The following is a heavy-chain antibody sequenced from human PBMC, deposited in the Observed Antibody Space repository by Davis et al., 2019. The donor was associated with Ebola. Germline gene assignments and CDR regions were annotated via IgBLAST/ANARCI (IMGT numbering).Heavy chain of an antibody. V-gene: IGHV3-30*02. CDR2: IRYDGSNE. J-gene: IGHJ6*02. CDR1: GFTFSSYI. Sequence: GGSLRLSCAASGFTFSSYIMHWVRQAPGKGLEWVALIRYDGSNEHYADSVKGRFTVSRDNSENTLYLQMNSLRADDTAVFYCARAGDFGMDVWGQGTTVTVSS. CDR3: ARAGDFGMDV. D-gene: IGHD2-8*02.